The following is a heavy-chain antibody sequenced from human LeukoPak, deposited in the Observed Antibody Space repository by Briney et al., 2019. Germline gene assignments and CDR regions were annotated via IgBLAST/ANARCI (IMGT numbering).Heavy chain of an antibody. V-gene: IGHV3-23*01. CDR3: AKVAGDFWSGYPYYYGMDV. CDR2: ISGSGGST. J-gene: IGHJ6*02. D-gene: IGHD3-3*01. Sequence: GGSLRLSCAASGFTFSSYAMSWVRQAPGKGLEWVSAISGSGGSTYYADSVKGRFTISRDNSKNTLYLQMNSLRAEDTAVYYCAKVAGDFWSGYPYYYGMDVWGQGTTVTASS. CDR1: GFTFSSYA.